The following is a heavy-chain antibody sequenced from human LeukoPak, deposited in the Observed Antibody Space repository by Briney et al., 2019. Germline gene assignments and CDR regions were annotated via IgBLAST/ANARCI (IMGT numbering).Heavy chain of an antibody. CDR1: GYSISSGYY. CDR3: ARVATVNTAMVYNWFDP. CDR2: IYHSGST. V-gene: IGHV4-38-2*02. D-gene: IGHD5-18*01. J-gene: IGHJ5*02. Sequence: PSETLSLTCTVSGYSISSGYYWGWIRQPPGKGLEWIGSIYHSGSTYYNPSLKSRVTISVDTSKNQFSLKLSSVTAADTAVYYCARVATVNTAMVYNWFDPWGQGTLVAVSS.